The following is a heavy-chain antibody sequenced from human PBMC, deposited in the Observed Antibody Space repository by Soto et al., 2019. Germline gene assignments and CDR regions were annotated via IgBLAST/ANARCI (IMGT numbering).Heavy chain of an antibody. D-gene: IGHD6-13*01. CDR3: ARGRIAAAGTRNWFEP. CDR2: INPNSGGT. V-gene: IGHV1-2*02. Sequence: ASVKVSCKASGYTFTGYYMHWVRQAAGQGLEWMGWINPNSGGTNYAQKFQGRVTMTRDTSISTAYMELSRLRSDDTAVYYCARGRIAAAGTRNWFEPWGQGTLVTVSS. CDR1: GYTFTGYY. J-gene: IGHJ5*02.